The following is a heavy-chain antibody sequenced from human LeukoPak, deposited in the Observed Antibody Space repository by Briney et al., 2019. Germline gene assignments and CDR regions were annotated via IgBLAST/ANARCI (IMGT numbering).Heavy chain of an antibody. CDR3: ARTRRNYYYMDV. J-gene: IGHJ6*03. Sequence: SETLSLTCTVSGGSISSHYWSWIRPPPGKGREWIGRIYYSGSTYYNPSLKSRVIISVDTSKNQFSLKLTSVTAADTAVYYCARTRRNYYYMDVWGKGTTVTVCS. V-gene: IGHV4-59*11. CDR2: IYYSGST. CDR1: GGSISSHY.